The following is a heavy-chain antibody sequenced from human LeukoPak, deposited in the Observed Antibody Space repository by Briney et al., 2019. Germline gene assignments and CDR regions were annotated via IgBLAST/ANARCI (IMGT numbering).Heavy chain of an antibody. D-gene: IGHD2-15*01. CDR2: IYYSGST. Sequence: SETLSLTCTVSGGSISSSTYYWGWIRQPPGTGLEWIGSIYYSGSTYYNPSLKSRVTISVDTPKNHFSLKLSSVTAADTAVYYCTRPRSGSRDYYFDYWGQGTLVTVSS. J-gene: IGHJ4*02. CDR1: GGSISSSTYY. V-gene: IGHV4-39*02. CDR3: TRPRSGSRDYYFDY.